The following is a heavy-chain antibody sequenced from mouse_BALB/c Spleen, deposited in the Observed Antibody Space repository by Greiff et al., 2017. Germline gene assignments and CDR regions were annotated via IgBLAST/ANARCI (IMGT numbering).Heavy chain of an antibody. V-gene: IGHV5-6-4*01. D-gene: IGHD2-1*01. CDR3: TRDDGKAYFDY. Sequence: EVKLVESGGGLVKPGGSLKLSCAASGFTFSSYTMSWVRQTPEKRLEWVATISSGGSYTYYPDSVKGRFTISRDNAKNTLYLQMSSLKSEDTAMYYCTRDDGKAYFDYWGQGTTLTVSS. CDR1: GFTFSSYT. CDR2: ISSGGSYT. J-gene: IGHJ2*01.